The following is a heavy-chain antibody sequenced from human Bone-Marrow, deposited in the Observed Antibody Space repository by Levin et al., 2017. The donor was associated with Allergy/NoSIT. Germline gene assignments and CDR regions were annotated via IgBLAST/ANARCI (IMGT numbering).Heavy chain of an antibody. V-gene: IGHV3-48*03. CDR1: GFTFSSYE. CDR2: ISSSGSTI. CDR3: ARDLCRASGGSCDAFDI. Sequence: PGGSLRLSCAASGFTFSSYEMNWVRQAPGKGLEWVSYISSSGSTIYYADSVKGRFTISRDNAKNSLYLQMNSLRAEDTAVYYCARDLCRASGGSCDAFDIWGQGTMVTVSS. J-gene: IGHJ3*02. D-gene: IGHD2-15*01.